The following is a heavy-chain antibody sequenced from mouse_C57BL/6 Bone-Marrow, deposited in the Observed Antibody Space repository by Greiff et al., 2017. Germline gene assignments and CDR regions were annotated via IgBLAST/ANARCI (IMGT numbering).Heavy chain of an antibody. CDR3: AREIYYLSYAMDY. V-gene: IGHV5-17*01. J-gene: IGHJ4*01. Sequence: EVHLVESGGGLVKPGGSLKLSCAASGFTFSDYGMHWVRQAPEKGLEWVAYISSGSSTIYYADTVKGRFTISRDNAKNTLFLQMTSLRSEDTAMYYCAREIYYLSYAMDYWGQGTSVTVSS. CDR2: ISSGSSTI. CDR1: GFTFSDYG. D-gene: IGHD1-1*01.